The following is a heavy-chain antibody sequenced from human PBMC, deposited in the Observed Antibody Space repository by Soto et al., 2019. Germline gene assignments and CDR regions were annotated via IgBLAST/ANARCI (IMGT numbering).Heavy chain of an antibody. D-gene: IGHD1-1*01. V-gene: IGHV4-34*01. CDR2: INHSGST. J-gene: IGHJ5*02. CDR1: GGSFSGYY. CDR3: ARAGLERRFDP. Sequence: QVQLQQWGAGLLKPSETLSLTCAVYGGSFSGYYWSWIRQPPGKGLEWIGEINHSGSTNYNPSLKSRVTISVDTSKNQFSLKLSSATAADTAVYYCARAGLERRFDPWGQGTLVTVSS.